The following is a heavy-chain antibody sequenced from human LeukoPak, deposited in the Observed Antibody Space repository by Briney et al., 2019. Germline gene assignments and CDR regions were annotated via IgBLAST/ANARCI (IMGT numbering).Heavy chain of an antibody. D-gene: IGHD3-10*01. CDR2: ISWNSGSI. J-gene: IGHJ3*02. CDR3: AKGLATYYYDAFDI. CDR1: GFTFSSYG. V-gene: IGHV3-9*01. Sequence: AGGSLRLSCAASGFTFSSYGMHWVRQAPGKGLEWVSGISWNSGSIGYADSVKGRFTISRDNAKNSLYLQMNSLRAEDTALYYCAKGLATYYYDAFDIWGQGTMVTVSS.